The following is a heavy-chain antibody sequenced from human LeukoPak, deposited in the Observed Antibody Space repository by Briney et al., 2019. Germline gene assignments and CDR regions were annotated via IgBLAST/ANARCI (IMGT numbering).Heavy chain of an antibody. CDR1: GFTFDDYA. D-gene: IGHD3-10*01. CDR3: AKAKFDYYGSGSARIFDY. J-gene: IGHJ4*02. CDR2: ISWNSGSI. Sequence: SGGSLRLSCAASGFTFDDYAMHWVRHAPGKGLEWVSGISWNSGSIGYADSVKGRFTISRDNAKNSLYLQMNSLRAEDTALYYCAKAKFDYYGSGSARIFDYWGQGTLVTVSS. V-gene: IGHV3-9*01.